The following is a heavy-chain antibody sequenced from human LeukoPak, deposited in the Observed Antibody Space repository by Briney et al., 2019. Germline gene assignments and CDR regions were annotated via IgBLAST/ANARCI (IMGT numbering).Heavy chain of an antibody. CDR2: ISAYNGNT. CDR1: GYTFTSYG. J-gene: IGHJ4*02. D-gene: IGHD3-3*01. Sequence: ATVKVSCKASGYTFTSYGISWVRQAPGQGLEWMGWISAYNGNTNYAQKLQGRVTMTTDTSTSTAYMELRSLRSDDTAVYYCARVPYDFWSGYYQTWGQGTLVTVSS. V-gene: IGHV1-18*01. CDR3: ARVPYDFWSGYYQT.